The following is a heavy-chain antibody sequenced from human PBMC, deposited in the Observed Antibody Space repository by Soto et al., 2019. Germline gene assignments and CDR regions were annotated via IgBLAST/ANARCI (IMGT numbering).Heavy chain of an antibody. CDR3: VRGGGGGLFEH. V-gene: IGHV3-11*06. CDR2: ISPKSTFR. J-gene: IGHJ4*02. Sequence: PGGSLRLSCAASGFTFSTYLMSWVRQAPGKGLEWLSHISPKSTFRNYADSVKGRFTISRDNTESSLFLQMNSLGVDDTAVYSCVRGGGGGLFEHWGQGVLVTVSS. D-gene: IGHD2-21*01. CDR1: GFTFSTYL.